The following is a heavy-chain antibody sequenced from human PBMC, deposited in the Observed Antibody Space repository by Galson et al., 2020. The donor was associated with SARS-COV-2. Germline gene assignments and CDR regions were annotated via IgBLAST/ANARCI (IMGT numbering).Heavy chain of an antibody. CDR2: IYHSGST. CDR3: ARGGDAPRWFDP. CDR1: GGSISSGGYS. V-gene: IGHV4-30-2*01. Sequence: SQTLSLTCAVSGGSISSGGYSWSWIRQPPGKGLEWLGYIYHSGSTYYNPSLRGRVTISIDRSKNLFSLKLSSVTAADTALYYCARGGDAPRWFDPWGQGTLVTVSS. J-gene: IGHJ5*02. D-gene: IGHD3-16*01.